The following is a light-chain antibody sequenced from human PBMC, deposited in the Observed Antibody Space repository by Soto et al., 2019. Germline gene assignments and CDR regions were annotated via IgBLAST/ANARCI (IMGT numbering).Light chain of an antibody. Sequence: DIQMTQSPSTLSGSVGDRVTITCRASQSISVWLAWYQQKAGKAPNLLIYKASRLESGVPSRFSGSGSETEFTLTISGLQPGDSATYYCQQYNSYSPTFGQGPRWIS. CDR3: QQYNSYSPT. CDR2: KAS. V-gene: IGKV1-5*03. CDR1: QSISVW. J-gene: IGKJ1*01.